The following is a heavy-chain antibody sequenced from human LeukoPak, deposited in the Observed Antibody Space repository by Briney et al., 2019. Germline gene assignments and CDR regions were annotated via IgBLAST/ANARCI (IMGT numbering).Heavy chain of an antibody. J-gene: IGHJ4*02. CDR3: VRSAFHAGSGNSYDY. CDR2: IDNAGSIT. V-gene: IGHV3-74*03. D-gene: IGHD3-22*01. Sequence: PGGSLRLSCAASGFTFSNYWIHWVRQAPGKGLVWVSRIDNAGSITTYADSVKGRFTISRDHAENTLYLQMNSLRVEDTAVYYCVRSAFHAGSGNSYDYWGQGTLVTVSS. CDR1: GFTFSNYW.